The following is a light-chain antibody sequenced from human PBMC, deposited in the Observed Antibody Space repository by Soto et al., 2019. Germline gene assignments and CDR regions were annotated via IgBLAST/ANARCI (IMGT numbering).Light chain of an antibody. Sequence: DIQMTQSPSTLSASVGDRVTITCRASQSISSWLAWYQQKPGKAPKLLIYKASSLESGVPSRFSGSGSGTEFTLTISSLQPDDFATYSCQRYNSYSLTFGGGTKVEIK. CDR1: QSISSW. CDR3: QRYNSYSLT. J-gene: IGKJ4*01. CDR2: KAS. V-gene: IGKV1-5*03.